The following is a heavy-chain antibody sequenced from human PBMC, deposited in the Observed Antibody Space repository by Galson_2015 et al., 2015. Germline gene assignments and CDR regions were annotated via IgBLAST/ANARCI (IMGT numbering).Heavy chain of an antibody. D-gene: IGHD5-24*01. J-gene: IGHJ3*01. CDR2: IYPSDSDT. Sequence: QSGAEVKKPGESLKISCKGSGYTFAAYWIGWVRQMPGKGLEWMGIIYPSDSDTRYSPSFQGQFTISVDKSITTAFLQWSSLEASDTAIYYCARPANSNRAFHLWGQGTMVTVSS. V-gene: IGHV5-51*01. CDR1: GYTFAAYW. CDR3: ARPANSNRAFHL.